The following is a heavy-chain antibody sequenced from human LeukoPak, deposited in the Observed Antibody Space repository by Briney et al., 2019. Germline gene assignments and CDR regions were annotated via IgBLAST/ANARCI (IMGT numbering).Heavy chain of an antibody. CDR1: GFTFSNYW. D-gene: IGHD3-22*01. CDR2: INSDARST. J-gene: IGHJ3*02. V-gene: IGHV3-74*01. Sequence: GGSLRLSCAASGFTFSNYWMHWVRQAPGKGLVWVSRINSDARSTSYADSVKGRFTISRDNAKNTLYLQMNSLRAEDTAVYYCASGSYDSSGYYWSLLTVPYDAFDIWGQGTMVTVSS. CDR3: ASGSYDSSGYYWSLLTVPYDAFDI.